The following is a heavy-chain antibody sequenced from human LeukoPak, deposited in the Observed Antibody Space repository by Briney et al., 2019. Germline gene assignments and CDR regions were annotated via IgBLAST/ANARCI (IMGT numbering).Heavy chain of an antibody. D-gene: IGHD6-6*01. J-gene: IGHJ4*02. CDR3: ARLRIAARPFDY. CDR1: GVSISSGSYY. Sequence: SQTLSLTCTVSGVSISSGSYYWSWIRQPAGKGLEWIGRIYTSGSTNYNPSLKSRVTISVDTSKNQFSLKLSSVTAADTAVYYCARLRIAARPFDYWGQGTLVTVSS. V-gene: IGHV4-61*02. CDR2: IYTSGST.